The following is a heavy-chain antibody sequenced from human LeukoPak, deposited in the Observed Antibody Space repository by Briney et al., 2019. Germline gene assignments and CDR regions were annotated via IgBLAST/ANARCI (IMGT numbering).Heavy chain of an antibody. CDR2: MNLNSGNT. Sequence: ASVKVSCKASGYTFTSYDINWVRQATGQGLEWMGWMNLNSGNTGYAQKFQGRVTMTRNTSIGTAYMELSRLRSDDTAVYYCARATTGTGGWFDPWGQGTLVTVSS. CDR1: GYTFTSYD. J-gene: IGHJ5*02. CDR3: ARATTGTGGWFDP. D-gene: IGHD4-17*01. V-gene: IGHV1-8*01.